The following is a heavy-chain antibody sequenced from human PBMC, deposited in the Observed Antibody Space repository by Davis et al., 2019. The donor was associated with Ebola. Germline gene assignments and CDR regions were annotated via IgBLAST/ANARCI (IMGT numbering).Heavy chain of an antibody. J-gene: IGHJ4*02. D-gene: IGHD3-22*01. CDR2: IKQDGSEK. CDR3: ARGPVIVVGYYFDY. Sequence: GESLKISCAASGFTFSNAWMSWVRQAPGKGLEWVANIKQDGSEKYYVDSVKGRFTISRDNAKNSLYLQMNSLRDEDTAVYYCARGPVIVVGYYFDYWGQGTLVTVSS. CDR1: GFTFSNAW. V-gene: IGHV3-7*01.